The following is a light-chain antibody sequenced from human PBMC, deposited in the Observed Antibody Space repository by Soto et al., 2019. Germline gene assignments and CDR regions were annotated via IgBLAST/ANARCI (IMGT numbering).Light chain of an antibody. J-gene: IGKJ1*01. V-gene: IGKV3-20*01. CDR3: HQYGGSPQT. CDR1: QSVSNY. CDR2: GAS. Sequence: EIVLTQSPGTLSLSPGERATLSCRASQSVSNYLVWYQRKPGQAPRLLIYGASSRATGIPDRFSGSGSGTDFTLTISRLEPEDFAVYYCHQYGGSPQTFGQGTKVEIK.